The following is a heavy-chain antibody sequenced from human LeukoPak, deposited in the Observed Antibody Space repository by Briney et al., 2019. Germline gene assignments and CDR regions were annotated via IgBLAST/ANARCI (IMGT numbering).Heavy chain of an antibody. CDR3: ARGRYLDPLDS. CDR2: VYHSGST. J-gene: IGHJ4*02. Sequence: SETLSLTCTVSGGSISTYYWNWIRQPPGKGLEWIGYVYHSGSTDYNPSLKSRVTISVDTSKNQFSLKLSSVTAADTAVYYCARGRYLDPLDSWGQGTLDTVSS. D-gene: IGHD3-9*01. CDR1: GGSISTYY. V-gene: IGHV4-59*01.